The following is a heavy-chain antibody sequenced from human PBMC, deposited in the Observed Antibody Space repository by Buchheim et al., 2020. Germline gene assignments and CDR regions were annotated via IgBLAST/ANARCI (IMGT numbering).Heavy chain of an antibody. D-gene: IGHD6-6*01. Sequence: EVPLLESGGGLVQPGGSLRLSCAASGFTFSSYAMSWVRQAPGKGLEWVSAISGSGGSTYYADSVKGRFTISRDNSKNTLYLQMNSLRAEDTAVYYCAKATTLTRSSSYLWFDPWGQGTL. CDR3: AKATTLTRSSSYLWFDP. CDR1: GFTFSSYA. J-gene: IGHJ5*02. CDR2: ISGSGGST. V-gene: IGHV3-23*01.